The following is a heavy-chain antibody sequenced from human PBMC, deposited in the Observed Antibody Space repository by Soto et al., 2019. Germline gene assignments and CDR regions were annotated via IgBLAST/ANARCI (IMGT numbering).Heavy chain of an antibody. CDR1: GGTFSSYA. CDR3: ARDREGVGAPFVGFDP. D-gene: IGHD1-26*01. J-gene: IGHJ5*02. V-gene: IGHV1-69*12. Sequence: QVQLVQSGAEVKKPGSSVKVSCRASGGTFSSYAISWVRQAPGQGLEWMGGIIPIFGTANYAQKFQGRVTITADESTSTAYMELSSLRSEDTAVYYCARDREGVGAPFVGFDPWGQGTLVTVSS. CDR2: IIPIFGTA.